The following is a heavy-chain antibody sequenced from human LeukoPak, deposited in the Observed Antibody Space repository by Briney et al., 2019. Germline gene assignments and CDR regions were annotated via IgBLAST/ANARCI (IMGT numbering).Heavy chain of an antibody. CDR2: ISSSGSPI. D-gene: IGHD6-19*01. V-gene: IGHV3-48*03. CDR1: GFTFSNYE. Sequence: GALRLSCAASGFTFSNYEMNWVRQAPGQGLEWVSYISSSGSPIYHADSVKGRFTISRDNAKNSLYMQMNSLRAEDTAVYYCAKKGWSHDAFDIWGQGTMVTVSS. CDR3: AKKGWSHDAFDI. J-gene: IGHJ3*02.